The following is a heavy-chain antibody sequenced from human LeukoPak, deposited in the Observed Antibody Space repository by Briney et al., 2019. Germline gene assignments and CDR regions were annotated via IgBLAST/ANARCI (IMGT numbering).Heavy chain of an antibody. D-gene: IGHD6-13*01. CDR2: ISGSGGST. J-gene: IGHJ4*02. CDR1: GFTFSSYG. V-gene: IGHV3-23*01. Sequence: PGGSLRLSCTASGFTFSSYGMTWVRQAPGKGLEWISTISGSGGSTYYADSVKGRFTISRDNSKNTLYLQMNSLRAEDTAVYYCAKAGQQLVSNFFDYWGQGTLVTVSS. CDR3: AKAGQQLVSNFFDY.